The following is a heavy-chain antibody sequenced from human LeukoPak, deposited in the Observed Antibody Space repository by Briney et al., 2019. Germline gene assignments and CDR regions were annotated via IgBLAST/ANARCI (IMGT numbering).Heavy chain of an antibody. Sequence: PGGSLRLSCAGSGFTFSFYAMSWVRQAPGKGLEWVSAITDSGGSTCHADSVKGRFTISRDNSKNTLHLQMNSLRAEDTAVYYCATRGTYYDSSGYYYGYWGQGTLVTVSS. CDR2: ITDSGGST. V-gene: IGHV3-23*01. CDR1: GFTFSFYA. CDR3: ATRGTYYDSSGYYYGY. D-gene: IGHD3-22*01. J-gene: IGHJ4*02.